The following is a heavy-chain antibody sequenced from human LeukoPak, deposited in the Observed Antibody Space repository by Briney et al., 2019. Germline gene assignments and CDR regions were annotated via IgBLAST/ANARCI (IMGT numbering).Heavy chain of an antibody. CDR3: ARGDCSSTSCYGFDP. V-gene: IGHV4-34*01. Sequence: PSETLSLTCAVYGGSFSGYYWSWIRQPPGKGLEWIGEINHSGSTNYNPSLKSRVTISVDTSKSQFSLKLSSVTAADTAVYYCARGDCSSTSCYGFDPWGQGTLVTVPS. CDR1: GGSFSGYY. CDR2: INHSGST. D-gene: IGHD2-2*01. J-gene: IGHJ5*02.